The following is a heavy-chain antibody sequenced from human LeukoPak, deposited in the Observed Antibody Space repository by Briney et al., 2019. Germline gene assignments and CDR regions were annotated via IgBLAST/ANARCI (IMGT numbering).Heavy chain of an antibody. CDR1: GFTFDDYA. CDR3: ASSSTTWGFDY. CDR2: ISWNSGSI. Sequence: GGSLRLSCRASGFTFDDYAMHGVRQAPGKGVEGVSGISWNSGSIGYTDSVKGRFTISRDNAKNSLYLQMNSLRAEDTALYYCASSSTTWGFDYWGQGTLVTVSS. V-gene: IGHV3-9*01. J-gene: IGHJ4*02. D-gene: IGHD2-2*01.